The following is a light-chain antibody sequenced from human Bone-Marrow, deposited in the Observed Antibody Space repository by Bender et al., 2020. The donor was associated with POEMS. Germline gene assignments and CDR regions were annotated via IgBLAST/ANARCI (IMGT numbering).Light chain of an antibody. CDR2: EVT. J-gene: IGLJ7*01. CDR3: CSYAGSGTYAV. V-gene: IGLV2-23*02. CDR1: SSDVGKYNL. Sequence: QSALTQPASVSGSPGQSITISCTGTSSDVGKYNLVSWYQQCPGKAPKLIIYEVTKRPSGVSNRFSGSKSANTASLTISGLEAEDEADYYCCSYAGSGTYAVFGGGTQLTVL.